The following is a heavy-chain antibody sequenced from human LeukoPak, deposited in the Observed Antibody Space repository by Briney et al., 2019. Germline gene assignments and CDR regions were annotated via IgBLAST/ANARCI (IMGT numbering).Heavy chain of an antibody. V-gene: IGHV4-34*01. CDR3: ARGGRGIQLWFSLDY. CDR1: GGSFSGYY. Sequence: SETLSLTCAVYGGSFSGYYWSWIRQPPGKGLEWIGEINHSGSTNYNPSLKSRVTISVDTSKNQFSLKLSSVTAADTAVYYCARGGRGIQLWFSLDYWGQGTLVTVSS. J-gene: IGHJ4*02. D-gene: IGHD5-18*01. CDR2: INHSGST.